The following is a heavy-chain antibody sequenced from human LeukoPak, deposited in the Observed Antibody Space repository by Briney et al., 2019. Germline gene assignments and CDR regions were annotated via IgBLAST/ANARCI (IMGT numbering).Heavy chain of an antibody. CDR1: GFTFATYT. D-gene: IGHD1-26*01. CDR3: ARVDRELGDAFDI. Sequence: GGSLRLACTGAGFTFATYTFNWVRQAPGKGLEWVASIGATQTYIYYADSVKGRFTVSRDNAKNSLYLQMNSLRAEDTAVYYCARVDRELGDAFDIWGQGTMVTVSS. J-gene: IGHJ3*02. V-gene: IGHV3-21*01. CDR2: IGATQTYI.